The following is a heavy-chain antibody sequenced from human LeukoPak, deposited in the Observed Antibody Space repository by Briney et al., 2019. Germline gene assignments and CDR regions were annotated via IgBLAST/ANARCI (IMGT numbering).Heavy chain of an antibody. CDR3: ARSDYYDSSGYYPRFDY. Sequence: ASVKVSCKASGYTFTGYYMHWVRQAPGQGLEWMGWINPNSGGTNYAHKFQGRVTMTRDTSISTAYMELSRLRSDDTAVYYCARSDYYDSSGYYPRFDYWGQGTLVTVSS. V-gene: IGHV1-2*02. D-gene: IGHD3-22*01. J-gene: IGHJ4*02. CDR2: INPNSGGT. CDR1: GYTFTGYY.